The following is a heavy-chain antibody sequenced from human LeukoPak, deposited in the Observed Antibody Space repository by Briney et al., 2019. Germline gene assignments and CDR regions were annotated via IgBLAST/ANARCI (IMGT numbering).Heavy chain of an antibody. CDR3: ASERFNGYASGWFDY. V-gene: IGHV1-69*02. CDR2: IIPIVDIT. D-gene: IGHD2-2*01. Sequence: SVKVSCKASGVTFSSHTISWVRQAPGQGLQWMGRIIPIVDITNYAQNFQGRVTITADESTNTAYLELSSLRSEDTALYYCASERFNGYASGWFDYWGPGTLVIVSS. J-gene: IGHJ5*01. CDR1: GVTFSSHT.